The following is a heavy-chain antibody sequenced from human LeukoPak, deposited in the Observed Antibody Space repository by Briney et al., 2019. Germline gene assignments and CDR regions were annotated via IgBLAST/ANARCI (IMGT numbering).Heavy chain of an antibody. Sequence: SETLSLTCAVYGGSFSGYYWTLIRQTPGKGLEWIGEISHTGLAGSNPSLKSRVTIFVDSSKKQFSLRMTSVTAADTGVYYCARVPDITARPCDTWGPGTLVTVSS. CDR2: ISHTGLA. D-gene: IGHD1-1*01. CDR1: GGSFSGYY. V-gene: IGHV4-34*01. CDR3: ARVPDITARPCDT. J-gene: IGHJ5*02.